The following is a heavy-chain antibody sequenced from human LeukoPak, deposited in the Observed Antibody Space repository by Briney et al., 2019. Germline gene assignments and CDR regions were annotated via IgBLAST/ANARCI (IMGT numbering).Heavy chain of an antibody. Sequence: GGSLTLSCAASGFTFSNYNMDWVRQAPGKGLEWVSSISSNTTFIYYADSVKGRFTVSRDNAKNSLYLQMNSLRAEDTAVYYCARDPKGYYDTSGYYRYFQYWGQGTLVTVSS. CDR3: ARDPKGYYDTSGYYRYFQY. D-gene: IGHD3-22*01. V-gene: IGHV3-21*01. J-gene: IGHJ1*01. CDR1: GFTFSNYN. CDR2: ISSNTTFI.